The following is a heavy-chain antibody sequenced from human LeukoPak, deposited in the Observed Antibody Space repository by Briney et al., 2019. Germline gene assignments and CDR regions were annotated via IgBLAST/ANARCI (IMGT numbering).Heavy chain of an antibody. CDR3: ARHHYGQDPYYFYMDV. Sequence: GGSLRLSCAASGFIFNSYGMHWVRQAPGKGLEWVAFIRYDGSNKYYADSVKGRFTISRDNYKNTLYLQMNSLRAEDTAVYYCARHHYGQDPYYFYMDVWGKGTTVTISS. J-gene: IGHJ6*03. CDR2: IRYDGSNK. V-gene: IGHV3-30*02. D-gene: IGHD4-17*01. CDR1: GFIFNSYG.